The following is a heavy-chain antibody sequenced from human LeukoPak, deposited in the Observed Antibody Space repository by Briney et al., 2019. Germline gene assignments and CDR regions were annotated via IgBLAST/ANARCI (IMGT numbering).Heavy chain of an antibody. CDR2: IFYSGST. D-gene: IGHD2-15*01. CDR3: ARAANLGYCSGGSCYA. J-gene: IGHJ4*02. CDR1: GGSISSYY. Sequence: PSETLSLTCTVSGGSISSYYWSWIRQPPGKGLEWIGYIFYSGSTNYNPSLKSRVTISVDTSKNQFSLKMSSVTAADTAVYYCARAANLGYCSGGSCYAWGQGTLVTVSS. V-gene: IGHV4-59*01.